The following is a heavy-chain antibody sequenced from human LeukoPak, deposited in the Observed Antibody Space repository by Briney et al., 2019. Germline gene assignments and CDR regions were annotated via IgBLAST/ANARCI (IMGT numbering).Heavy chain of an antibody. CDR3: ANLYGSGSYFDY. D-gene: IGHD3-10*01. J-gene: IGHJ4*02. CDR1: GFTFSDYY. Sequence: GGSLRLSCAASGFTFSDYYMSWVRQAPGKGLEWVSAISGSGGSTYYADSVKGRFTISRDNSKNTLYLQMNSLRAEDTAVYYCANLYGSGSYFDYWGQGTLVTVSS. V-gene: IGHV3-23*01. CDR2: ISGSGGST.